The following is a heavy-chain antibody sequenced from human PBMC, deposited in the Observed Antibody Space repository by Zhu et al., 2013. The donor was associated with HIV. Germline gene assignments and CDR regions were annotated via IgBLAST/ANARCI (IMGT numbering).Heavy chain of an antibody. J-gene: IGHJ5*02. V-gene: IGHV1-8*03. CDR1: GYTFTNYG. CDR3: ARMDKGSCTATTCPDWFDP. CDR2: VNPITDNA. D-gene: IGHD2-8*02. Sequence: QVQLVQSGPEVKKPGDSVKVSCKASGYTFTNYGINWVRQATGHGLEWMGWVNPITDNAGYAQKFQGRVSITRNTSTSTVYMELSSLRSDDTAVYYCARMDKGSCTATTCPDWFDPWGQGTLVTVSS.